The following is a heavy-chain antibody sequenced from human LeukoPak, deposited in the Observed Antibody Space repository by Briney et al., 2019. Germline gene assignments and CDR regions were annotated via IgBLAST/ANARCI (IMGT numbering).Heavy chain of an antibody. CDR1: GGTFSSYA. D-gene: IGHD6-19*01. V-gene: IGHV1-69*05. CDR3: ARSGSYSSGWFFDY. J-gene: IGHJ4*02. CDR2: IIPIFGTA. Sequence: SVKVSCKASGGTFSSYAISWVRQAPGQGLEWMGGIIPIFGTANYAQKFQGRVTITTDESTSTAYMELSSLRSEDTAVYYCARSGSYSSGWFFDYWGQGTPVTVSS.